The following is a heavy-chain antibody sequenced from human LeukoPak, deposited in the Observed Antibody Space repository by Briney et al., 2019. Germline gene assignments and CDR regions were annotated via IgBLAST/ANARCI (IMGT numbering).Heavy chain of an antibody. V-gene: IGHV3-30*04. J-gene: IGHJ4*02. CDR1: GFTFSSYA. D-gene: IGHD2-2*01. CDR3: ARSDCSSTSCYVRDLDY. Sequence: GRSLRLSCAASGFTFSSYAMHWVRQAPGKGLEWVAVISYDGSNKYYADSVKGRFTISRDNSKNTLYPQMNSLRAEDTAVYYCARSDCSSTSCYVRDLDYWAREPWSPSPQ. CDR2: ISYDGSNK.